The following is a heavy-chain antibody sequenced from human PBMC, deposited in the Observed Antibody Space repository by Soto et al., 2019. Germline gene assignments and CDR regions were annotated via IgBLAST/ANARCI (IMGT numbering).Heavy chain of an antibody. Sequence: EVQVLESGGGLVQPGGSLRLSCAASGFIFSDFAMTWVRQAPGMGLEWVSAMSGANEDRGYAVSVKGRFTISRDNSKNTLYLQLNSLRAEDTAIYYCVKDGGDGYHRLDWGQGTLVTVSS. CDR1: GFIFSDFA. V-gene: IGHV3-23*01. D-gene: IGHD3-16*01. CDR2: MSGANEDR. J-gene: IGHJ4*02. CDR3: VKDGGDGYHRLD.